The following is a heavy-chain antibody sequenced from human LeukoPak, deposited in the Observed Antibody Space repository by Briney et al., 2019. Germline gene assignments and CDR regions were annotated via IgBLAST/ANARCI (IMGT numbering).Heavy chain of an antibody. D-gene: IGHD3-22*01. CDR2: IYYSGST. J-gene: IGHJ3*02. CDR1: GGSISSTSCY. Sequence: SETLSLTCTVSGGSISSTSCYWGWIRQPPGKGLEWIGNIYYSGSTYYKPSLKSRLTISVDTSKNQFSLKLSSLIVADTAVYYCARHDSSGPYNAFDIWGQGTMVTVSS. CDR3: ARHDSSGPYNAFDI. V-gene: IGHV4-39*01.